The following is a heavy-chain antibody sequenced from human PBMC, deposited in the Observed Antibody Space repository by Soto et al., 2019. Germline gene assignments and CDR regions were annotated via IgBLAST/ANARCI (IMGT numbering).Heavy chain of an antibody. V-gene: IGHV3-23*01. D-gene: IGHD5-12*01. CDR1: GFTFSSYA. CDR3: AKDDYSGGAPTY. CDR2: SSGSGGRT. Sequence: PGGSLRLSCAASGFTFSSYAMSWVRQAPGKGLEWVSASSGSGGRTNYADSVKGRFTISRDNSKNTLYLQMNSLRAEDTAVYYCAKDDYSGGAPTYWGQGTLVTVSS. J-gene: IGHJ4*02.